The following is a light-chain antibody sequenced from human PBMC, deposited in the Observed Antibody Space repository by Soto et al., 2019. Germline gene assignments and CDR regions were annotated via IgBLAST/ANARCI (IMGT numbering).Light chain of an antibody. CDR1: SSDVGSYNL. V-gene: IGLV2-23*01. Sequence: QSVLTQPASVSGSPGQSITISCTGTSSDVGSYNLVSWYQQHPGKAPKLMIYEGSKRPSGVSNRFSGSKSVNTASLTISGLQAEYEADYYCCSYAGNNVYVFGTGTKLTVL. CDR3: CSYAGNNVYV. J-gene: IGLJ1*01. CDR2: EGS.